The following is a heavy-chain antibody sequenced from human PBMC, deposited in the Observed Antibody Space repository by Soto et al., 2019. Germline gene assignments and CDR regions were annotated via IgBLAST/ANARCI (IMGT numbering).Heavy chain of an antibody. Sequence: SVKVSCKASGYTFTSYAMHWVRQAPGQRLEWMGWINAGNGNTKYSQKFQGRVTITRDTSASTAYMELSSLRSEDTAVYYCARVNRYYYDSLVPDSFDAFDIWGQGTMVTVS. CDR2: INAGNGNT. CDR1: GYTFTSYA. CDR3: ARVNRYYYDSLVPDSFDAFDI. J-gene: IGHJ3*02. D-gene: IGHD3-22*01. V-gene: IGHV1-3*01.